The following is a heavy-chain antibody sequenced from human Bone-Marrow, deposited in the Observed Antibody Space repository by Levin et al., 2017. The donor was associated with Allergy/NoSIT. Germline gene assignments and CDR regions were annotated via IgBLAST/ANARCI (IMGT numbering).Heavy chain of an antibody. V-gene: IGHV4-61*01. D-gene: IGHD4-11*01. CDR1: GGSVSSGSYY. Sequence: SETLSLTCTVSGGSVSSGSYYWTWIRQPPGKGLEWIGYIDYRGRTNYNPALKSRVTISVNTSNNQFSLKLSSVTAADTAVYYCARDLNTDTHFDYWGPGTLVTVSS. J-gene: IGHJ4*02. CDR2: IDYRGRT. CDR3: ARDLNTDTHFDY.